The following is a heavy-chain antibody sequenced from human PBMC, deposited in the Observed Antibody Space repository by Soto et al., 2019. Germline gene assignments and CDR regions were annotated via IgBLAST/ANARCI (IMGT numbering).Heavy chain of an antibody. Sequence: ASVKVSCKVSGYTLTELSMHWVRQAPGKGLEWMGGFDPEDGETIYAQKFQGRVTMTEDTSTDTAYMELSSLRSEDTAVYYCATLGGPRRGYCSSTSCYLWGQGTLVTVSS. J-gene: IGHJ4*02. CDR1: GYTLTELS. D-gene: IGHD2-2*01. CDR3: ATLGGPRRGYCSSTSCYL. V-gene: IGHV1-24*01. CDR2: FDPEDGET.